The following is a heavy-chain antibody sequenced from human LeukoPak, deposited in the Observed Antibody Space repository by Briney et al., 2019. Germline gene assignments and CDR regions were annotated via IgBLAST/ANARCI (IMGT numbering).Heavy chain of an antibody. CDR2: INWNGGST. Sequence: GGSLRLSCAASGFTFDDYGMSWVRQAPGKGLEWVSGINWNGGSTGYADSVKGRFTISRDNAKNSLYLQMNSLRAEDTALYYCARARVYYDSSGYPTYYYYYMDVWGKGTTVTVSS. V-gene: IGHV3-20*04. CDR1: GFTFDDYG. J-gene: IGHJ6*03. D-gene: IGHD3-22*01. CDR3: ARARVYYDSSGYPTYYYYYMDV.